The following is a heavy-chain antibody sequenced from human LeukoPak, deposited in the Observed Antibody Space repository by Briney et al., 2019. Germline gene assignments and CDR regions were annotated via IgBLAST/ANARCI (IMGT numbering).Heavy chain of an antibody. CDR1: GFTFSSYD. Sequence: GGSLRLSCAASGFTFSSYDMHWVRQAPGKGLEWVAVISYDGSYKYSADSVKGRFTISRDNSKNTLYLQMSSLRAEDTAVYYCAKVVAVAQLDYWGQGTLVTVSS. J-gene: IGHJ4*02. D-gene: IGHD6-19*01. CDR2: ISYDGSYK. V-gene: IGHV3-30*18. CDR3: AKVVAVAQLDY.